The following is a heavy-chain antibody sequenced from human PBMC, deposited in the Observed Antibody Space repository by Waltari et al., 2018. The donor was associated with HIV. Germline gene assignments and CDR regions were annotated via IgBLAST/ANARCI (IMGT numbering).Heavy chain of an antibody. J-gene: IGHJ5*02. CDR1: GGSISSGGYY. CDR2: IYYSGST. CDR3: ARHVPGGQQLSNWFDP. V-gene: IGHV4-31*03. Sequence: QVQLQESGPGRVKPSQTLSLTCTVSGGSISSGGYYWSCIRQHPGKGLEWIGYIYYSGSTYYNPSLKSRVTISVDTSKNQFSLKLSSVTAADTAVYYCARHVPGGQQLSNWFDPWGQGTLVTVSS. D-gene: IGHD6-13*01.